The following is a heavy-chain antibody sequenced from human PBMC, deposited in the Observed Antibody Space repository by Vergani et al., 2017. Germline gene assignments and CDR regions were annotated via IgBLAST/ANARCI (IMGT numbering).Heavy chain of an antibody. J-gene: IGHJ6*02. CDR2: IYHSGRT. D-gene: IGHD3-10*01. CDR1: GYSISSGYY. V-gene: IGHV4-38-2*01. Sequence: QVQLQESGPGLVKPSETLSLTCAVSGYSISSGYYWGWIRQPPGKGLEWIGSIYHSGRTYYNPSLKSRVTISVATSKNQFSLKLSSVTAADTAVYYCARHVRGVIVDYYGMDVWGQGTTVTVSS. CDR3: ARHVRGVIVDYYGMDV.